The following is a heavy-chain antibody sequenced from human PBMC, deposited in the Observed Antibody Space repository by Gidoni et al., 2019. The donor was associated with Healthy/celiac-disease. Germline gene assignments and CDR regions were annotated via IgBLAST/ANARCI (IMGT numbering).Heavy chain of an antibody. J-gene: IGHJ6*02. V-gene: IGHV4-59*08. Sequence: QLQLPESGLGLLKPSDTLSLTCTFSGGSISIYYCSWIRQPPGKGLEWIGYISYIGSTNDNTSLKSRVIISGETSKNQFSLKLRYVTAEDTGVYYCARLLDGSGSNYYYYYGMDVWGQGTTVTVSS. CDR1: GGSISIYY. D-gene: IGHD3-10*01. CDR3: ARLLDGSGSNYYYYYGMDV. CDR2: ISYIGST.